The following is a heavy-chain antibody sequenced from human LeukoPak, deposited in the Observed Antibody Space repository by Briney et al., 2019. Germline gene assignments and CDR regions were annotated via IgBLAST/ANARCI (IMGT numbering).Heavy chain of an antibody. CDR3: AKGGDYGVSRGYFDY. J-gene: IGHJ4*02. V-gene: IGHV3-7*03. D-gene: IGHD4-17*01. CDR2: IYLDGSRA. Sequence: GGSLRLSCAVSGFTFTNYWMSWARQSPGKGLEWVANIYLDGSRAYYVDSVKGRFTISRDNSKNTLYLQMNSLRAEDTAVYYCAKGGDYGVSRGYFDYWGQGTLVTVSS. CDR1: GFTFTNYW.